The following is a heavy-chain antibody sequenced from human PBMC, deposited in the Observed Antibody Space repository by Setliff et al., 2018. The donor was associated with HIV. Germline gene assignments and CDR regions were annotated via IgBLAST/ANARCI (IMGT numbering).Heavy chain of an antibody. CDR2: IYTSGSV. CDR3: ARSPGIGVAGEFEY. Sequence: SETLSLTCTVSGGSISSYYWSWIRQPPGKGLEWIGYIYTSGSVNYNPSLNSRVTISVDTSKNQFSLKVNSVTAADTAVYYCARSPGIGVAGEFEYWGQGTLVTVSS. CDR1: GGSISSYY. J-gene: IGHJ4*02. D-gene: IGHD6-19*01. V-gene: IGHV4-4*09.